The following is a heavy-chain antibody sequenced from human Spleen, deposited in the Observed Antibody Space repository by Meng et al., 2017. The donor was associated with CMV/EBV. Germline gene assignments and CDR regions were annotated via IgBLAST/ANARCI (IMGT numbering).Heavy chain of an antibody. D-gene: IGHD3-16*02. Sequence: GESLKISCVGSGFTFSTYSMDWVRQAPGKGLEWVSSITGASDYIHSADSVRGRFTISRDNAKNSLYLQMDSLRAEDTAVYYCAKSTDSVWGNSRSYYFDYWGQGTLVTVSS. CDR2: ITGASDYI. V-gene: IGHV3-21*04. J-gene: IGHJ4*02. CDR3: AKSTDSVWGNSRSYYFDY. CDR1: GFTFSTYS.